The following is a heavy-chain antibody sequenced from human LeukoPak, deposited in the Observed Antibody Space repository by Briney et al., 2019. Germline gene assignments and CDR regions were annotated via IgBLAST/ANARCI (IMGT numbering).Heavy chain of an antibody. J-gene: IGHJ4*02. CDR3: AKGRGYELPLDN. Sequence: PGGSLRLSCAASGFTFRGYWMNWVRQAPGKGLVWASRINTDGSSTSYADSVKGRFTISRDNAKNSLYLQMNSLRAEDTALYYCAKGRGYELPLDNWGQGTLVTVSS. CDR2: INTDGSST. CDR1: GFTFRGYW. V-gene: IGHV3-74*01. D-gene: IGHD5-12*01.